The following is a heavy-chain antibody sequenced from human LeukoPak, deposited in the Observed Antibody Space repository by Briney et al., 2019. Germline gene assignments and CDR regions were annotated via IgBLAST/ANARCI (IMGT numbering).Heavy chain of an antibody. CDR3: ARGRAGSSGWYYFDY. Sequence: SETLSLTCTVSGGSISSYYWSWIRQPPGKGLEWIGYIYYSGSTNYNPSLKSRVTISVDTSKNQFSLKLSSVTAADTAVYYCARGRAGSSGWYYFDYWGQGTLVTVSS. CDR2: IYYSGST. CDR1: GGSISSYY. V-gene: IGHV4-59*12. J-gene: IGHJ4*02. D-gene: IGHD6-19*01.